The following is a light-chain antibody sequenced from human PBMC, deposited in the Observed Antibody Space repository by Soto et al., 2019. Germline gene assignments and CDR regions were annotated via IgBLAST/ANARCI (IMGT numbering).Light chain of an antibody. J-gene: IGKJ1*01. V-gene: IGKV1-5*01. CDR3: QQYKSYPWT. CDR1: QSISSW. CDR2: DAS. Sequence: DIQMTQSPSTLSASVGDRLTITCRASQSISSWLAWYQQKPGKAPKLLIYDASSLESGVPLKFSGSGSGTEFTLTISSLQPDDFATYYCQQYKSYPWTFGQGTKVDIK.